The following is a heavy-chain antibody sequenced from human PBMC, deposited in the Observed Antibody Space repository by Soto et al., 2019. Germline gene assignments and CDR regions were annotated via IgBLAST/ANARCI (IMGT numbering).Heavy chain of an antibody. Sequence: WGSLRLSCAASGFTFSSYAMSWVRQAPGKGLEWVSAISGSGGSTYYADSVKGRFTISRDNSKNTLYLQMNSLRAEDTAVYYWGTDKPSSPDDACYIWGQGTMVTVSS. CDR2: ISGSGGST. V-gene: IGHV3-23*01. J-gene: IGHJ3*02. D-gene: IGHD6-6*01. CDR3: GTDKPSSPDDACYI. CDR1: GFTFSSYA.